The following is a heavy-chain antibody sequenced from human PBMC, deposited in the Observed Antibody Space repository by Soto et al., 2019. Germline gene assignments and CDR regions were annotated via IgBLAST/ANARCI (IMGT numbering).Heavy chain of an antibody. D-gene: IGHD2-21*02. CDR1: GGSISYEYYH. CDR2: IHYSGSI. V-gene: IGHV4-30-4*08. Sequence: QVQLQQSGPGLVKPSQTLSLTCTVSGGSISYEYYHWTWIRQSPGKGLEWIGYIHYSGSIIYNPSFKRRVTISVDTSKNQFTLQLSSVTAADTAVYFCAREDDGGDSDYYGLDVWGQGTTVTVSS. CDR3: AREDDGGDSDYYGLDV. J-gene: IGHJ6*02.